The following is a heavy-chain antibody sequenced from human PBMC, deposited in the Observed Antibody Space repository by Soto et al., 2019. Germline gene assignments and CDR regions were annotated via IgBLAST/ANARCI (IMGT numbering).Heavy chain of an antibody. J-gene: IGHJ6*02. CDR3: ARDGYSSSWYPVYYYYGMDV. Sequence: GGSLRLSCAASGFTFSSYGMHWVRQAPGKGLEWVAVTWYDGSNKYYADSVKGRFTISRDNSKNTLYLQMNSLRAEDTAVYYCARDGYSSSWYPVYYYYGMDVWGQGTTVTVSS. V-gene: IGHV3-33*01. D-gene: IGHD6-13*01. CDR1: GFTFSSYG. CDR2: TWYDGSNK.